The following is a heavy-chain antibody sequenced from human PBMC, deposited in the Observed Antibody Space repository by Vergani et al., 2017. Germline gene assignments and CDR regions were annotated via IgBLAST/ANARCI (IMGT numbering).Heavy chain of an antibody. CDR1: GFTFSSYA. CDR3: ARGRSGYSLAYYYYYMDV. Sequence: VQLLESGGGLVQPGGSLRLSCAASGFTFSSYAMSWVRQPPGKGLEWIGEINHSGSTNYNPSLKSRVTISVDTSKNQFSLKLSSVTAADTAVYYCARGRSGYSLAYYYYYMDVWGKGTTVTVSS. CDR2: INHSGST. D-gene: IGHD3-22*01. J-gene: IGHJ6*03. V-gene: IGHV4-34*01.